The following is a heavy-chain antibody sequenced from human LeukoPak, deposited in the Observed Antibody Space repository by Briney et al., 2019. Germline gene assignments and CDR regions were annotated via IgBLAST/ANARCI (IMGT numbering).Heavy chain of an antibody. CDR3: VGSIGEYCGGDCYLRYFDY. CDR2: INPNSGGI. J-gene: IGHJ4*02. Sequence: ASVKVSCKASGYTFTGYYVHWVRQAPGQGLEWMGWINPNSGGINYAQKFQGRVTMTRDTSISTAYMELSRLTSDDTAVYYCVGSIGEYCGGDCYLRYFDYWGQGTLVTVSS. D-gene: IGHD2-21*02. CDR1: GYTFTGYY. V-gene: IGHV1-2*02.